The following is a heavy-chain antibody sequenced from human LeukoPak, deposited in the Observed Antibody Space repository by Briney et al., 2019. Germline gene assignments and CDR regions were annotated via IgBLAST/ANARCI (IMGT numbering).Heavy chain of an antibody. V-gene: IGHV1-8*02. CDR3: ARGYSSGLSI. D-gene: IGHD6-19*01. J-gene: IGHJ3*02. CDR1: GYIFTDYY. Sequence: ASVKVSCKASGYIFTDYYMHWVRQAPGQGLEWMGWMNPNSGNTGYAQKFQGRVTMTRNTSISTAYMELSSLRSEDTAVYYCARGYSSGLSIWGQGTMVTVSS. CDR2: MNPNSGNT.